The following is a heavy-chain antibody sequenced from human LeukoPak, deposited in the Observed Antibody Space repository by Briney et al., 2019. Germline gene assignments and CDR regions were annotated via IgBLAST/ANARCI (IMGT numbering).Heavy chain of an antibody. CDR3: AKDPSYAPLYYFDY. D-gene: IGHD2-2*01. CDR1: GFTFSSYG. Sequence: GRSLRLSWAASGFTFSSYGMHWVRQAPGKGLEWVAVIWYDGSNKYYADSVKGRFTISRDNSKNTLYLQMNSLRAEDTAVYYCAKDPSYAPLYYFDYWGQGTLVTVSS. J-gene: IGHJ4*02. V-gene: IGHV3-33*06. CDR2: IWYDGSNK.